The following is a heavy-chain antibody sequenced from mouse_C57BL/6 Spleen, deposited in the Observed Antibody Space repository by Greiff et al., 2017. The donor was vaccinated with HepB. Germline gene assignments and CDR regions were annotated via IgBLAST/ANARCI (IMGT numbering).Heavy chain of an antibody. CDR3: ARQTVVAADYYAMDY. CDR2: IWSDGST. CDR1: GFSFTRYG. D-gene: IGHD1-1*01. Sequence: VKLVEPGPGLVAPSQSLSITCTVSGFSFTRYGVHWVRQPPGKGLEWLVVIWSDGSTTYNSALKSRLSISKDNSKSQVFLKMNSLQTDDTAMYYCARQTVVAADYYAMDYWGQGTSVTVSS. J-gene: IGHJ4*01. V-gene: IGHV2-6-1*01.